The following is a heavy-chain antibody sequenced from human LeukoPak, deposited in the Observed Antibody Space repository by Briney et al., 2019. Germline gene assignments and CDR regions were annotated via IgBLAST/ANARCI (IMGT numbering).Heavy chain of an antibody. Sequence: ASVKVSCKASGYTFTGYYMHWVQQAPGQGLEWMGRINPNSGGTNYAQKFQGRVTMTRDTSISTAYMELSRLRSDDTAVYYCPRAGGGVTFYYYYYMDVWGKGTTVTVSS. V-gene: IGHV1-2*06. CDR2: INPNSGGT. J-gene: IGHJ6*03. CDR1: GYTFTGYY. D-gene: IGHD1-26*01. CDR3: PRAGGGVTFYYYYYMDV.